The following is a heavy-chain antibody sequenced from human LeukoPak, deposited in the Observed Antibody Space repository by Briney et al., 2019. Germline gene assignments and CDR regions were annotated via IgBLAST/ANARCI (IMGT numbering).Heavy chain of an antibody. CDR3: ARVDTAMVN. Sequence: ASMKVSCKASGYTFTSYGISWVRQAPGQGLEWMGIINPSGGSTSYAQKFQGRVTMTRDMSTSTVYMELSSLRSEDTAMYYCARVDTAMVNWGQGTLVTVSS. CDR2: INPSGGST. V-gene: IGHV1-46*01. D-gene: IGHD5-18*01. J-gene: IGHJ4*02. CDR1: GYTFTSYG.